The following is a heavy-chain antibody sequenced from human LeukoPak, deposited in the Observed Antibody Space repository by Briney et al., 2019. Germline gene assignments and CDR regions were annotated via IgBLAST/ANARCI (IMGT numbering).Heavy chain of an antibody. D-gene: IGHD4-17*01. CDR3: ARAFYGDYYFDY. J-gene: IGHJ4*02. CDR1: GFTFSDYY. V-gene: IGHV3-11*05. CDR2: ISSSSSYT. Sequence: PGGSLRLSCAASGFTFSDYYMSWIRQAPGRGLEWVSYISSSSSYTNYADSVKGRFTISRDNAKNSLYLQMNSLRAEDTAVYYCARAFYGDYYFDYWGQGTLVTVSS.